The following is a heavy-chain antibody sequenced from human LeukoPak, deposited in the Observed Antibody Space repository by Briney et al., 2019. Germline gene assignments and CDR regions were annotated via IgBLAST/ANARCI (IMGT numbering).Heavy chain of an antibody. CDR1: GFTFSSYW. J-gene: IGHJ4*02. V-gene: IGHV3-74*01. D-gene: IGHD3-22*01. CDR2: TNSDGSST. Sequence: PGGSLRLSCAASGFTFSSYWMHWVRQAPGKGLVWVSRTNSDGSSTSYADSVKGRFTISRDNAQNTLYLQMNSLRAEDTAVYYCARAPYYYDSSGYYPVSYYFDYWGQGTLVTVSS. CDR3: ARAPYYYDSSGYYPVSYYFDY.